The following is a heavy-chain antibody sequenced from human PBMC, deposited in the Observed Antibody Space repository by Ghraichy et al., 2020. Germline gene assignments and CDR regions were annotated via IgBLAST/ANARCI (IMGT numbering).Heavy chain of an antibody. CDR1: GFTFTSSA. CDR2: IVVGSGNT. V-gene: IGHV1-58*02. Sequence: SVKVSCKASGFTFTSSAMQWVRQARGQRLEWIGWIVVGSGNTNYAQKFQERVTITRDMSTSTAYMELSSLRSEDTAVYYCAADLRSEHRKPEQNYYDNGFDPWGQGTLVTVSS. J-gene: IGHJ5*02. CDR3: AADLRSEHRKPEQNYYDNGFDP. D-gene: IGHD3-22*01.